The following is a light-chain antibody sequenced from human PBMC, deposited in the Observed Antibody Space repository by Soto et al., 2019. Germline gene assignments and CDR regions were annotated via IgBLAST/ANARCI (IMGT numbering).Light chain of an antibody. CDR1: GSDVGGNNF. J-gene: IGLJ2*01. CDR3: SSYTSSSTLV. CDR2: EVS. V-gene: IGLV2-14*01. Sequence: QSALTQPASVSGSPGQSITISCTGIGSDVGGNNFVSWYQQHPGKAPKLMIYEVSNRPSGVSNRFSGSKADNTASLTISGLQAEVEADYYCSSYTSSSTLVFGGGTKLTVL.